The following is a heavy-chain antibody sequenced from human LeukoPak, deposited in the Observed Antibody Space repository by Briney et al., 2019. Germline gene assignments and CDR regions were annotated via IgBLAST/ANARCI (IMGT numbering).Heavy chain of an antibody. V-gene: IGHV3-74*01. D-gene: IGHD3-16*01. Sequence: GGSLRLSCVASGFTFTTYWRNWVRQAPGKGLVWVARINGDGSNSNYADSVKGRFTISRDNARNTLYLQMNGLRAEDTAMYYCARTSPTSHFDFWGQGTLVTVSS. CDR3: ARTSPTSHFDF. CDR2: INGDGSNS. CDR1: GFTFTTYW. J-gene: IGHJ4*02.